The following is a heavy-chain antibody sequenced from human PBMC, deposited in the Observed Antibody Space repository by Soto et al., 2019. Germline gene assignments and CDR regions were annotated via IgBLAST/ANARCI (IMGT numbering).Heavy chain of an antibody. CDR2: IIPIFGTA. D-gene: IGHD2-15*01. CDR3: ARREVVVAATDAFDT. Sequence: SVKVSCKASGGTFSSYAISWVRQAPGQGLEWMGGIIPIFGTANYAQKFQGRVTITADKSASTAYMELSSLRSEDTAVYYCARREVVVAATDAFDTWGQGTMVNVS. J-gene: IGHJ3*02. CDR1: GGTFSSYA. V-gene: IGHV1-69*06.